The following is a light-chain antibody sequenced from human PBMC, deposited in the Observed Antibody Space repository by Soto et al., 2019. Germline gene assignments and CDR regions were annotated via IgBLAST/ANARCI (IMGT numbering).Light chain of an antibody. CDR1: QSVSSY. CDR2: DAS. Sequence: EIVLTQSPATLSLSPGERATLSCRASQSVSSYLAWYQQKPGQAPRLLIYDASNRATDIVARFSGSGSGTDFSLTISSLEPEVFAVYYCQQRSNWPWTFGQGTKVEIK. J-gene: IGKJ1*01. V-gene: IGKV3-11*01. CDR3: QQRSNWPWT.